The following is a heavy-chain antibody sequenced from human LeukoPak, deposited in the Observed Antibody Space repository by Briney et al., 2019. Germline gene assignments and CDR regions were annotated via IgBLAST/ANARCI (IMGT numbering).Heavy chain of an antibody. V-gene: IGHV3-74*01. CDR3: ARGGGGVVRNGLDV. CDR2: ASGDGTTT. Sequence: GGSLRLSCAASGFTFSTYWMHWVRQAPGKGLVWVSRASGDGTTTNYADSVKGRFSISRDNAKNTLFLQVSSLTDEDTAVYYCARGGGGVVRNGLDVWGLGTTVTVSS. J-gene: IGHJ6*02. CDR1: GFTFSTYW. D-gene: IGHD2-15*01.